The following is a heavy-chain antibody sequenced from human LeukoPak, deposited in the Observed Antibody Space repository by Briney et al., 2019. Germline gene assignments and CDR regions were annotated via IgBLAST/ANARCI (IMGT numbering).Heavy chain of an antibody. D-gene: IGHD3-22*01. V-gene: IGHV4-59*11. Sequence: SETLSLTCTVSGGSISSHYWSWIRQPPGKGLEWIGYIYYSGSTNYNPSLKSRVTISVDTSKNQFSLKLSSVTAADTAVYYCARGPDSSGYPGWYFDLWGRGTLVTVSS. J-gene: IGHJ2*01. CDR3: ARGPDSSGYPGWYFDL. CDR1: GGSISSHY. CDR2: IYYSGST.